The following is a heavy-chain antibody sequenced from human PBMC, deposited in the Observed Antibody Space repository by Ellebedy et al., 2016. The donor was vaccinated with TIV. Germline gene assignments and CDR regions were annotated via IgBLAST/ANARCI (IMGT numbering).Heavy chain of an antibody. CDR2: LSHTGDST. V-gene: IGHV3-23*01. CDR1: GFNFKSYA. Sequence: PGGSLRLSCAASGFNFKSYAMNWIRQAPGMGLEWVSALSHTGDSTYYADSVKGRFTIARDNSKNTLYLQMNSLRAEDTAIYYCAKAPGIVGATPNNWGQGTLVTVSS. J-gene: IGHJ4*02. D-gene: IGHD1-26*01. CDR3: AKAPGIVGATPNN.